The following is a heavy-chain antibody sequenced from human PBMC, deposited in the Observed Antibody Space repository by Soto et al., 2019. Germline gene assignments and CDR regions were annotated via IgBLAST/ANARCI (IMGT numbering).Heavy chain of an antibody. Sequence: QVQLVQSGAEVKKPGASVKVSCKASGYTFTNYYIHWVRQAPGQGLEWMGIINPTGGSTHYAQKFQGRVTLTMDTSTSTVYMELSSLRFEDTAVYYCARDLAAADYWGQGTLVTVSS. D-gene: IGHD6-13*01. CDR3: ARDLAAADY. V-gene: IGHV1-46*01. J-gene: IGHJ4*02. CDR1: GYTFTNYY. CDR2: INPTGGST.